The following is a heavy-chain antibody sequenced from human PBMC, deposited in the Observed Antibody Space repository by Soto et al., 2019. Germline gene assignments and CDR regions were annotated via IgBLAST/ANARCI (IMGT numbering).Heavy chain of an antibody. V-gene: IGHV4-38-2*01. CDR1: GYSITNGCY. J-gene: IGHJ4*02. D-gene: IGHD3-3*02. CDR3: ARVKLAGRGSLHY. CDR2: IYHSGNT. Sequence: SETLPLTCAVSGYSITNGCYWCWVRPPPGKGLEWIGSIYHSGNTHYNPSLKSRVTISLDTSKNQFSLKLTSVTAADTAMYYRARVKLAGRGSLHYWGQGALVTVSS.